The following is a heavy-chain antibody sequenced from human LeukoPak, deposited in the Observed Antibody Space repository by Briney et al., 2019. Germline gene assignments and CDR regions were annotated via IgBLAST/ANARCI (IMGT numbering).Heavy chain of an antibody. CDR2: IWYDGSNK. Sequence: GGSLRLSCAASGFTFSTSGMHWVRQAPGKGLEWVAVIWYDGSNKHYAEPVKGRFSISRDNSKSTLYLQMNSLRAEDTAVYYCARARGVSTGYRPIDYWGQGTLVTVSS. D-gene: IGHD3-22*01. CDR3: ARARGVSTGYRPIDY. V-gene: IGHV3-33*01. J-gene: IGHJ4*02. CDR1: GFTFSTSG.